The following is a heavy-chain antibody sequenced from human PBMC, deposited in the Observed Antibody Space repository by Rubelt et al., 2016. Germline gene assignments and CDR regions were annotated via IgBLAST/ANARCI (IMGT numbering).Heavy chain of an antibody. V-gene: IGHV3-23*01. Sequence: EVQLLESGGGLGQPGGSLRLSCAASGISFSSYAMRWVRQAPGKGLEWVSSISGSGDNTYYADSVKGRFTISRDNSKNTLYLQMNSLRAEDTALYYCAKGIITSSYSAMDVWDQGTTVTVSS. CDR2: ISGSGDNT. CDR1: GISFSSYA. J-gene: IGHJ6*02. CDR3: AKGIITSSYSAMDV. D-gene: IGHD2-2*02.